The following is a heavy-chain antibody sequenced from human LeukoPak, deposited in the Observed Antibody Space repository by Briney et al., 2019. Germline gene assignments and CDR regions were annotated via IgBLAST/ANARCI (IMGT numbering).Heavy chain of an antibody. V-gene: IGHV3-30*03. CDR1: GFTFSSYG. CDR2: ISYDGSNK. Sequence: GGSLRLSCAASGFTFSSYGMHWVRQAPGKGLEWVAVISYDGSNKYYADSVKGRFTISRDNSKNTLYLQMNSLRAEDTAVYYCAETTSWYRRHVHYWGQGTLVTVSS. J-gene: IGHJ4*02. D-gene: IGHD6-13*01. CDR3: AETTSWYRRHVHY.